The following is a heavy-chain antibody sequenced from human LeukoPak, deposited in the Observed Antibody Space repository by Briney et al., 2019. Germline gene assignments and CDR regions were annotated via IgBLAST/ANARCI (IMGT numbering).Heavy chain of an antibody. J-gene: IGHJ4*02. CDR2: IIPNYGSA. CDR1: GGTFSNYA. CDR3: ARDLGDSLDY. V-gene: IGHV1-69*13. D-gene: IGHD3/OR15-3a*01. Sequence: ASVKVSCKASGGTFSNYAISWVRHAPGQGVEWIGVIIPNYGSASYYQKLQGRVTITADGSTNTDYMELSSLRSEDTDGYYCARDLGDSLDYWGQGTLVTVSS.